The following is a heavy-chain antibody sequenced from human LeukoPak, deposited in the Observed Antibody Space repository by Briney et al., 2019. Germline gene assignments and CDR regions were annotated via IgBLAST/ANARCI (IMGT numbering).Heavy chain of an antibody. CDR3: ATGVSLGSFDY. Sequence: SVKVSCKASGGTFSSYAISWVRQAPGQGLEWMGGIIPIFGTANYAQKFQGRVTMTEDTSTDTAYMELSSLRSEDTAVYYCATGVSLGSFDYWGQGTLVTVSS. CDR1: GGTFSSYA. D-gene: IGHD7-27*01. V-gene: IGHV1-69*06. J-gene: IGHJ4*02. CDR2: IIPIFGTA.